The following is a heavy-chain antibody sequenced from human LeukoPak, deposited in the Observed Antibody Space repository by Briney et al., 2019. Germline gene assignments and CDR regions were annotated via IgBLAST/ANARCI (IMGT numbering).Heavy chain of an antibody. CDR1: GFTFSSYA. D-gene: IGHD3-3*01. J-gene: IGHJ4*02. V-gene: IGHV3-23*01. CDR2: ISGSGGAT. Sequence: PGGSLRLSCAASGFTFSSYAMTWVRQTPGKGLEWVSAISGSGGATYYADSVKGRFTISRDNSKNTLYLQMGSLRAEDTAVYYCARRQDFWSAYYXPDFDYWGQGALVTVSS. CDR3: ARRQDFWSAYYXPDFDY.